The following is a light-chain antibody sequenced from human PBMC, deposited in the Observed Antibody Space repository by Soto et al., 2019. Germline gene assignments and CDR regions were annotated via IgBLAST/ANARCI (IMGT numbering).Light chain of an antibody. Sequence: QSSPCYLASVSPSRSQSFPLSCTGTSSHLAIYNYVSWYQNQPGKAPRLMTYQVTNRHSGVWKRCSGSMSGNTASLTISVLQVEDGADYSCSSYTGSSNYGFGTGTRSPS. CDR2: QVT. CDR3: SSYTGSSNYG. J-gene: IGLJ1*01. V-gene: IGLV2-14*01. CDR1: SSHLAIYNY.